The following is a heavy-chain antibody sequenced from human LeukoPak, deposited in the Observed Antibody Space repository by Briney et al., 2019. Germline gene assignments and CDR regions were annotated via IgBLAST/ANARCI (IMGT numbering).Heavy chain of an antibody. D-gene: IGHD2-8*01. V-gene: IGHV1-18*01. Sequence: GASVKVSCKASGYTFTSYGISWVRQAPGQGLEWMGWISAYNGNTNYAQKLQGRVTMTTDTSTSTAYMELRSLRSDDTAVYYCAKDLVYYCTNGVCYADTVTTGAWDAFDYRGQGTLVTVSS. CDR1: GYTFTSYG. J-gene: IGHJ4*02. CDR2: ISAYNGNT. CDR3: AKDLVYYCTNGVCYADTVTTGAWDAFDY.